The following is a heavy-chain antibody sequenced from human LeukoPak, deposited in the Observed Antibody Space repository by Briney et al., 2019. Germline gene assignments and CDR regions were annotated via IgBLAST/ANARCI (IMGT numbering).Heavy chain of an antibody. CDR3: AAESERWLLRS. V-gene: IGHV4-59*03. D-gene: IGHD6-19*01. J-gene: IGHJ4*02. CDR1: GGSICSYY. Sequence: SETLSLTCTVSGGSICSYYWGWVREPPGKGMEWVGQIYYRGTPNYNPSLKSRVTISIDTSNNQFSLKLNSVTAADTAVYYCAAESERWLLRSWGQGTLVTVSS. CDR2: IYYRGTP.